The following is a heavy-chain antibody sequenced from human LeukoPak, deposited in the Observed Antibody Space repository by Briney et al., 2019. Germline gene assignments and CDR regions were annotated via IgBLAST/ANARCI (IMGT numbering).Heavy chain of an antibody. CDR3: AREQTVPGDYFGSGFDY. CDR1: GYTFTGYY. D-gene: IGHD3-10*01. V-gene: IGHV1-2*02. J-gene: IGHJ4*02. Sequence: GASVTVSCKASGYTFTGYYMHWVRQAPGQGLEWMGWINPKSGGTNYAPKFLDRATMTTDTSISTAYMELHSLRPDDTAVYYCAREQTVPGDYFGSGFDYWGPGTLVTVSS. CDR2: INPKSGGT.